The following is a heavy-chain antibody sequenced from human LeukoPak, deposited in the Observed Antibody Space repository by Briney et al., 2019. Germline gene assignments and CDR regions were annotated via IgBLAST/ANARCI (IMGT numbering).Heavy chain of an antibody. J-gene: IGHJ5*02. D-gene: IGHD2-2*01. V-gene: IGHV4-59*12. CDR2: IYYSGST. Sequence: SETLSLTCTVSGGSISSYYWSWIRQPPGKGLEWIGYIYYSGSTNYNPSLKSRVTISVDTSKNQFSLKLSSVTAADTAVYYCARGGFVVAPAAMGNWFDPWGQGTLVTVSS. CDR3: ARGGFVVAPAAMGNWFDP. CDR1: GGSISSYY.